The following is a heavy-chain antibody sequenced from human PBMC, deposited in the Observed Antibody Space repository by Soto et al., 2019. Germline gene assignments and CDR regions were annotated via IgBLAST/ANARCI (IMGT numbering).Heavy chain of an antibody. CDR1: GYNFTSYG. J-gene: IGHJ3*02. CDR3: ARDLYYSSGRYFDHDAFDI. CDR2: ISPHNDRT. Sequence: ASVKVSCKASGYNFTSYGISWVRQAPGQGLEWMGWISPHNDRTKYARRFQDSVTMTTETPTSTVYMELGSLRSDDTAVYYCARDLYYSSGRYFDHDAFDIWGQGTVVTVSS. D-gene: IGHD6-19*01. V-gene: IGHV1-18*01.